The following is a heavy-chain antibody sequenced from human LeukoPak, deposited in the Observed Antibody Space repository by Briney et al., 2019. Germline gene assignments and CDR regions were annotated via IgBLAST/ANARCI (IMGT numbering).Heavy chain of an antibody. V-gene: IGHV3-74*01. D-gene: IGHD3-9*01. J-gene: IGHJ4*02. CDR1: GFTFSSYW. CDR3: ARTTMFSDILSL. Sequence: PGGSLRLSCAASGFTFSSYWMHWVRQAPGKGLVWVSRINSDGSSTSYADSVKGRFTISRDNAKNTLYLQMNSLRAEDTAVYYCARTTMFSDILSLWGQGTLVTVSS. CDR2: INSDGSST.